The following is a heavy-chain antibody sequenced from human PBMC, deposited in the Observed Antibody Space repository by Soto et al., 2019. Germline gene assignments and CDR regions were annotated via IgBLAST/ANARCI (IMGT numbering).Heavy chain of an antibody. CDR2: IWYDGSNK. CDR3: ARDQVEQWLVWGGGYYYYRMDV. V-gene: IGHV3-33*01. CDR1: GFTFSSYG. J-gene: IGHJ6*02. D-gene: IGHD6-19*01. Sequence: GGSLRLSCAASGFTFSSYGMHWVRQAPGKGLEWVAVIWYDGSNKYYADSVKGRFTISRDNSKNTLYLQMNSLRAEDTAVYYCARDQVEQWLVWGGGYYYYRMDVWGQGTTVTVSS.